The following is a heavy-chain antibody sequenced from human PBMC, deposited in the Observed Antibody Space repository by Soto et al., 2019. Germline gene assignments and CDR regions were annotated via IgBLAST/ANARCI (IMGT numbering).Heavy chain of an antibody. Sequence: QVQLVESGGGVVQPGRSLRLSCAASEFTFSSYAMHWVRQAPGKGLEWVALISYDGSNKYYADSVKGRFTISRDNSKNTLYLQMNTLRAEDTAIYYCARGLGVTTGQPPFDCWGQGTLVNVSS. J-gene: IGHJ4*02. D-gene: IGHD2-21*02. CDR1: EFTFSSYA. V-gene: IGHV3-30-3*01. CDR3: ARGLGVTTGQPPFDC. CDR2: ISYDGSNK.